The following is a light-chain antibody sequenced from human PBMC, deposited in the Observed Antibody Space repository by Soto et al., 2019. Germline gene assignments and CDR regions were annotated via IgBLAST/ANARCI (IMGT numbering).Light chain of an antibody. CDR3: SSYTSSSTLAVV. J-gene: IGLJ2*01. CDR1: SSDIGGYNY. CDR2: VVS. V-gene: IGLV2-14*01. Sequence: QSALAQPTSVSGSPGQSIAISCTGTSSDIGGYNYVSWHQQHPGKAPKVLISVVSNRPSGVSDRFSGSKSGNTAYLTISGLQPEDEADYYCSSYTSSSTLAVVFGGGTKLTVL.